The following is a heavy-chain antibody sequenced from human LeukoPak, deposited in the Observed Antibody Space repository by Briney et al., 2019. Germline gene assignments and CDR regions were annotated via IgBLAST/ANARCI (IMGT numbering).Heavy chain of an antibody. CDR2: IKSKTEGGTT. J-gene: IGHJ4*02. D-gene: IGHD3-10*01. Sequence: GGSLRLSCAASGFTFTKAWMTWVRQAPGKGLEWVGRIKSKTEGGTTDYAAPVKGRFTISRDDSNNTLYLQMNSLRTEDTAVYYCTQMVRGFWGQGTLVTVSS. CDR3: TQMVRGF. CDR1: GFTFTKAW. V-gene: IGHV3-15*01.